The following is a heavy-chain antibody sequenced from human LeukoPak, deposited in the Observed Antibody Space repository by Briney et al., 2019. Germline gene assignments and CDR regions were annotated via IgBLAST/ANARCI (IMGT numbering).Heavy chain of an antibody. CDR3: VSVYNNGWYVDY. Sequence: GGSLRLSCAVSGLTVGVDCVSWVRQAPGKGLEWVSVMYGNGETVYGDSVKGRFTISRDNSRNTVYLEMNRLRVEDTAVYHCVSVYNNGWYVDYWGQGTLVTASS. CDR2: MYGNGET. J-gene: IGHJ4*02. CDR1: GLTVGVDC. V-gene: IGHV3-66*01. D-gene: IGHD6-19*01.